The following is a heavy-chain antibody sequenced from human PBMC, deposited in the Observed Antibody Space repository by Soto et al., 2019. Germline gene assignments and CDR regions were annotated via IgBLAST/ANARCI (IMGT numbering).Heavy chain of an antibody. CDR2: IYYSGST. CDR3: ARHKSRDSSGYFAFDI. CDR1: GGSISSSSYY. V-gene: IGHV4-39*01. D-gene: IGHD3-22*01. J-gene: IGHJ3*02. Sequence: SETLSLTCTVSGGSISSSSYYWGWIRQPPGKGLEWIGSIYYSGSTYYNPSLKSRVTISVDTSKNQFSLKLSSVTAADTAVYYCARHKSRDSSGYFAFDIWGQGTMVT.